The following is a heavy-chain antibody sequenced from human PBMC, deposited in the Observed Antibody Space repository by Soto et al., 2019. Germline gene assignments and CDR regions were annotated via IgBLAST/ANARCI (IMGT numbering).Heavy chain of an antibody. CDR3: ARVRKTVTYPGRFDP. J-gene: IGHJ5*02. Sequence: PSETLSLTCAVSGYSISSGYYWGRIRQPPGKGLEWIGSIYHSGSTYYNPSLKSRVTISVDTSKNQFSLKLSSVTAADTAVYYCARVRKTVTYPGRFDPWGQGTLVTVSS. CDR1: GYSISSGYY. D-gene: IGHD4-17*01. CDR2: IYHSGST. V-gene: IGHV4-38-2*01.